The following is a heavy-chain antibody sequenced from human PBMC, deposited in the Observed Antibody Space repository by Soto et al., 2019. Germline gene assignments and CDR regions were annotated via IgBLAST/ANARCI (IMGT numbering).Heavy chain of an antibody. Sequence: QVQLQESGPGLVKPSETLSLTCTVSGGSISSYYWSWIRQPAGKGLEWIGRTYTSGSTNYNPSLKSRVTMSVDTSKNQFSLKLSSVTAADTAVYYCARVSMITFGGVVASPYWYFDLWGRGTLVTVSS. CDR1: GGSISSYY. CDR3: ARVSMITFGGVVASPYWYFDL. D-gene: IGHD3-16*02. V-gene: IGHV4-4*07. J-gene: IGHJ2*01. CDR2: TYTSGST.